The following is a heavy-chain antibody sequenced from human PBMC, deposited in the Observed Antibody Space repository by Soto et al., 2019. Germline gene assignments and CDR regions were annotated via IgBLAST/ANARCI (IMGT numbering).Heavy chain of an antibody. CDR2: LYSSLGT. V-gene: IGHV3-53*01. D-gene: IGHD6-19*01. Sequence: GGSLRLYCADSGITVSGNKYMTWVRQAPGKGLEWVSALYSSLGTYYADSVKGRFTISRDNSKNTLYLQMNSLGPEDTAVYYCASWLVREHAFDIWGLGTMVTVSS. J-gene: IGHJ3*02. CDR1: GITVSGNKY. CDR3: ASWLVREHAFDI.